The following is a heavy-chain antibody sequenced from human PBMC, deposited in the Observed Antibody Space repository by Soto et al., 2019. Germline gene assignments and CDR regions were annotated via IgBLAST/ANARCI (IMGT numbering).Heavy chain of an antibody. CDR2: ISYDGSNK. D-gene: IGHD5-18*01. CDR1: GFTFSSYG. V-gene: IGHV3-30*18. J-gene: IGHJ6*02. CDR3: AKDSYGYVSYYYYYGMDV. Sequence: QVQLVESGGGVVQPGRSLRLSCAASGFTFSSYGMHWVRQAPGKGLECVAVISYDGSNKYYADSVKGRFTISRDNSKNTLYLQMNSLRAEDTAVYYCAKDSYGYVSYYYYYGMDVWGQGTTVTVSS.